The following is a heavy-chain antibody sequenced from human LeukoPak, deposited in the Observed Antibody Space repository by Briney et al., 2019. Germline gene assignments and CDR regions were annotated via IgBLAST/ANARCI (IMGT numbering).Heavy chain of an antibody. CDR3: ARDQGVVNGYYYYYMDV. CDR1: GGTFSSYA. V-gene: IGHV1-69*05. CDR2: IIPIFGTA. D-gene: IGHD4-23*01. J-gene: IGHJ6*03. Sequence: SVKVSCKASGGTFSSYAINWVRQAPGQGLEWMGAIIPIFGTANYAQKFRGRVTITTDESTSTAHMELTSLRSEDTAVYYCARDQGVVNGYYYYYMDVWGEGTTVTVSS.